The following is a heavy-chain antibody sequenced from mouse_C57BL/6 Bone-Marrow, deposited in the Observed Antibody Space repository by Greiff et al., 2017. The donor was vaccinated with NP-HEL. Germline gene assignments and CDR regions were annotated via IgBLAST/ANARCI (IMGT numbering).Heavy chain of an antibody. D-gene: IGHD1-1*01. CDR2: IWWDDDK. J-gene: IGHJ4*01. CDR1: GFSLSTFGMG. Sequence: QVTLKESGPGILQPSQTLSLTCSFSGFSLSTFGMGVGWIRQPSGKGLEWLAHIWWDDDKYYNPALKSGLIISKDTSKNQLFLKIANVNTADTATYSCARMYYYGRFAMDYWGQGTSVTVSA. V-gene: IGHV8-8*01. CDR3: ARMYYYGRFAMDY.